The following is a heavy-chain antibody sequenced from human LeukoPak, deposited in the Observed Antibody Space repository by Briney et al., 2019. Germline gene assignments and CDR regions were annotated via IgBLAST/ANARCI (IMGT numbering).Heavy chain of an antibody. V-gene: IGHV1-18*01. J-gene: IGHJ5*02. CDR2: ISIYNGNT. CDR1: GYTFTNYG. CDR3: ARITYDFWSGYYMPDDP. D-gene: IGHD3-3*01. Sequence: ASVKVSCKASGYTFTNYGISRVRQAPGQGLEWMGWISIYNGNTDYAQKLRGRVTMTTDTSTSTAYMELRSLRSDDTAVYYCARITYDFWSGYYMPDDPWGQGTLVTVSS.